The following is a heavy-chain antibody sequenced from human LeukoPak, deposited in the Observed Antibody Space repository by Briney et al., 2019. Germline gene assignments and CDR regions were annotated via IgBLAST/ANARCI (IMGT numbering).Heavy chain of an antibody. D-gene: IGHD6-13*01. V-gene: IGHV3-33*01. CDR3: ARAPRMVHFDY. CDR1: GFTFSNYG. CDR2: IWYDGSNN. J-gene: IGHJ4*02. Sequence: GGSLRLSCAASGFTFSNYGMHWVRQAPGAGLEWVAVIWYDGSNNYYADSVKGRFTISRDNSKNTMYLQMDTLRAEDTAVYYCARAPRMVHFDYWGQGTLVTVSS.